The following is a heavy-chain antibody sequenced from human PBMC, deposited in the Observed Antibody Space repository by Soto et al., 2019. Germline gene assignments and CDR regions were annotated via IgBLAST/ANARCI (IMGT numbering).Heavy chain of an antibody. Sequence: SGPTLGNPTQTLTLTCTFSGFSLSTTGMCVSWIRHSPGKALEWLELIDWDDDRYYSTSLKTRLTISKDTSKHQVVLTMTNMDPVDPATYYCARIFGAGASFFDCWGQGTQVTVSS. V-gene: IGHV2-70*01. CDR1: GFSLSTTGMC. CDR3: ARIFGAGASFFDC. D-gene: IGHD3-16*01. J-gene: IGHJ4*02. CDR2: IDWDDDR.